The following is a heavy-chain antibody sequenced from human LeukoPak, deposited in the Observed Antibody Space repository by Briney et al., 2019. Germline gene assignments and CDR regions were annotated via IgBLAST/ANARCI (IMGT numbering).Heavy chain of an antibody. CDR1: GYTFTSNY. CDR3: ARVTLIYGSGSYYQSPLAY. CDR2: INPSGGST. Sequence: ASVKVSCKASGYTFTSNYMHWVRQAPGQGLEWMGLINPSGGSTSYAQKFQGRVTMTRDTSTSTVFMELSSLRSEDTAVYYCARVTLIYGSGSYYQSPLAYWGQGTLVTVSS. D-gene: IGHD3-10*01. J-gene: IGHJ4*02. V-gene: IGHV1-46*01.